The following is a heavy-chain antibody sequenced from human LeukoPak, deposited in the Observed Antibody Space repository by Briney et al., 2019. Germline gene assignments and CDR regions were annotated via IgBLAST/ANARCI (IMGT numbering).Heavy chain of an antibody. CDR2: MNPNSGNT. J-gene: IGHJ4*02. Sequence: ASVKVSCKASGYTFTSYDINWVRQATAQGLEWMGWMNPNSGNTGYAQKFQGRVTITRNTSITTTYMELSSLRSEDTAVYYCARRSAYGSVSCYVDYWGQGTLGTVSA. CDR3: ARRSAYGSVSCYVDY. V-gene: IGHV1-8*03. CDR1: GYTFTSYD. D-gene: IGHD3-10*01.